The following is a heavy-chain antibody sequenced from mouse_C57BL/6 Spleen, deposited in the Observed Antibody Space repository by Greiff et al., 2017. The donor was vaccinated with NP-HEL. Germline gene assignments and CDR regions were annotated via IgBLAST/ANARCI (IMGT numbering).Heavy chain of an antibody. J-gene: IGHJ4*01. Sequence: EVQLQQSGAELVRPGASVKLSCTASGFNIKDDYMHWVKQRPEQGLEWIGWIDPENGDTEYASKFQGKATITADTSSNTAYLQLSSLTSEDTAVYDCTALTTVVATDAMDYWGQGTSVTVSS. CDR3: TALTTVVATDAMDY. D-gene: IGHD1-1*01. CDR1: GFNIKDDY. V-gene: IGHV14-4*01. CDR2: IDPENGDT.